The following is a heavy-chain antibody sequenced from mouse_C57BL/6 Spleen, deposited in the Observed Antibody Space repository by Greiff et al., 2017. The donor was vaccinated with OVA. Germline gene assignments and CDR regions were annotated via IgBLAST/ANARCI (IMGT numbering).Heavy chain of an antibody. CDR3: ARAGTNWDY. V-gene: IGHV1-64*01. CDR1: GHTFTSYW. Sequence: QVQLQQPGAELVKPGASVKLSCKASGHTFTSYWMQWVKERPGQGLEWIGMIHPNSGSTNYNEKFKTKATLTVDRSSSTAYMQLSSLTSEDSAVYYCARAGTNWDYWGQGTTLTVSS. J-gene: IGHJ2*01. D-gene: IGHD4-1*01. CDR2: IHPNSGST.